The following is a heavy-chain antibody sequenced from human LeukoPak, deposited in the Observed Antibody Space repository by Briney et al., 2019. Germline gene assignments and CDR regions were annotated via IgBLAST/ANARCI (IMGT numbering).Heavy chain of an antibody. J-gene: IGHJ6*03. V-gene: IGHV3-23*01. CDR2: ISGSGGST. CDR3: AKAHDPNYYYYYYMDV. CDR1: GFTFSSYA. Sequence: GGSLRLSCAASGFTFSSYAMSWVRQAPEKGLEWVSAISGSGGSTYYADSVKGRFTISRDNSKNTLYLQMNSLRAEDTAVYYCAKAHDPNYYYYYYMDVWGKGTTVTVSS.